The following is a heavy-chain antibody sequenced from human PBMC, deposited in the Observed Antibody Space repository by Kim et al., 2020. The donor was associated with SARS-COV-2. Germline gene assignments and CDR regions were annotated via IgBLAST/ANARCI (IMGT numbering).Heavy chain of an antibody. J-gene: IGHJ6*02. Sequence: AEKFQGRVTSTADESTSTAYMELSSLRSEDTAVYYCARGGTNYYYYGMDVWGQGTTVTVSS. D-gene: IGHD1-7*01. CDR3: ARGGTNYYYYGMDV. V-gene: IGHV1-69*01.